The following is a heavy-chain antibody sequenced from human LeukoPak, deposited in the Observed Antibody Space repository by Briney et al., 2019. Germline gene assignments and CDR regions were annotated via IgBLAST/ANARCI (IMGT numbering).Heavy chain of an antibody. CDR1: AFTFSIYS. J-gene: IGHJ4*02. V-gene: IGHV3-21*01. CDR2: ISSSSSYI. CDR3: ARDFQGEWSPGY. Sequence: GPSLRLSRAASAFTFSIYSINSVRQPPRKWLEWVSSISSSSSYIYYADSVQGRFTISRDNANNSLYVQMNSLRAEDTAVYYCARDFQGEWSPGYWGQGTLVTVSS. D-gene: IGHD3-3*01.